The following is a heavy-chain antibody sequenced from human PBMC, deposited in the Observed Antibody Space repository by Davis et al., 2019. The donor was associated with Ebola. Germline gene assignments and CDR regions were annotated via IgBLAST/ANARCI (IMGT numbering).Heavy chain of an antibody. Sequence: GESLKISCAASGFTFSNYVMSWVRQAPGKGLEWVSDISGSGGTKFYADSVKGQFSISRDNSKNTVYLQMNSLTADDTAVYYCGGSISAPPYMDVWGKGTTVTVSS. CDR1: GFTFSNYV. CDR3: GGSISAPPYMDV. J-gene: IGHJ6*03. CDR2: ISGSGGTK. V-gene: IGHV3-23*01.